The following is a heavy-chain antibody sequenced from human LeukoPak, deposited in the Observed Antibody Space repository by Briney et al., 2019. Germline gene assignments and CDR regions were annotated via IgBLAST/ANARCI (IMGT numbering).Heavy chain of an antibody. CDR1: GSNFMTSD. V-gene: IGHV3-48*03. CDR2: ITARDSNT. J-gene: IGHJ4*02. CDR3: ARLGGNLSR. D-gene: IGHD2-2*01. Sequence: PGGSLRLSCVASGSNFMTSDMNWVRQAPGKGLNWIAYITARDSNTYYADSVKGRFTVSRDNIKSSLYLQMNTLRAEDTAMYYCARLGGNLSRWGQGTLVTVSS.